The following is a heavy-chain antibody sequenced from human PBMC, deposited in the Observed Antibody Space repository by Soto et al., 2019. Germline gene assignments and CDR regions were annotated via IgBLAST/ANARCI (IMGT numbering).Heavy chain of an antibody. CDR2: MNPNSGNT. CDR1: GYTFTSYD. Sequence: GASVKVSCKASGYTFTSYDINWVRQATGQGLEWMGWMNPNSGNTGYAQKFQGRVTMTTDTSTGTAYMELSSLRSEDTAVYYCARAGFVFLRSISSWFDPWGQGTLVTVSS. J-gene: IGHJ5*02. D-gene: IGHD6-6*01. CDR3: ARAGFVFLRSISSWFDP. V-gene: IGHV1-8*01.